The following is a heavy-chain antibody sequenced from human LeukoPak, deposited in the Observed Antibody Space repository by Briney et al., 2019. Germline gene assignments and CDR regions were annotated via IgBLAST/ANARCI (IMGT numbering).Heavy chain of an antibody. D-gene: IGHD5-18*01. Sequence: ASVKVSCKASGYTFTGYYMHWVRQAPGQGLEWMGWINPNSGGTNYAQKFQGRVTMTRDTSISTDYMELSRRRSDDTAVYYCARDTAMVWLGTWGQGTLVTVSS. CDR1: GYTFTGYY. CDR2: INPNSGGT. V-gene: IGHV1-2*02. J-gene: IGHJ4*02. CDR3: ARDTAMVWLGT.